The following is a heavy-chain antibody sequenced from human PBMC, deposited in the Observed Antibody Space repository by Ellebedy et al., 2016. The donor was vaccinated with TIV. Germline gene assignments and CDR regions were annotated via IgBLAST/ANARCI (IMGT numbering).Heavy chain of an antibody. Sequence: GESLKISCAASGFTFSPYAMSWVRQAPGKGLEWVSGIVGSGSQKYADSVKGRFTISRDNSKRTVDLQMNSLRAEDTAVYYCAKGRGGGSDTSAPRYYFDYWGLGTLVTVSS. CDR2: IVGSGS. CDR3: AKGRGGGSDTSAPRYYFDY. J-gene: IGHJ4*02. D-gene: IGHD3-22*01. CDR1: GFTFSPYA. V-gene: IGHV3-23*01.